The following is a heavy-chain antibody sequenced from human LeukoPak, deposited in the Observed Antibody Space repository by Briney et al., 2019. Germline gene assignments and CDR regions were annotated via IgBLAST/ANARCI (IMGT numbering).Heavy chain of an antibody. CDR2: IAFDTGDT. Sequence: GESLRLSRAASGFVFSRYRMNWVRQAPGKGLEWVSSIAFDTGDTFYAASVKGRFTVSRDDAKNSLYLQMNSLRAEDTAVYYCSREGKLYGYGRGDFDYWGQGTLVTVSS. CDR1: GFVFSRYR. J-gene: IGHJ4*02. V-gene: IGHV3-21*06. D-gene: IGHD5-18*01. CDR3: SREGKLYGYGRGDFDY.